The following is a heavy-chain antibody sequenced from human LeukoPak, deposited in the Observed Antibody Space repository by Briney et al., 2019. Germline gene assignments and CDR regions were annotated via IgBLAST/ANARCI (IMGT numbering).Heavy chain of an antibody. CDR1: GFTFSSYS. J-gene: IGHJ4*02. CDR2: IYSGGST. CDR3: ARGGSYLSAFDI. D-gene: IGHD1-26*01. Sequence: GGSLRLSCAASGFTFSSYSMNWVRQAPGKGLEWVSIIYSGGSTFYADSVKGRFTISRDNSKNTLYLQMNSLRAEDTAVYYCARGGSYLSAFDIWGQGTLVTVSS. V-gene: IGHV3-53*01.